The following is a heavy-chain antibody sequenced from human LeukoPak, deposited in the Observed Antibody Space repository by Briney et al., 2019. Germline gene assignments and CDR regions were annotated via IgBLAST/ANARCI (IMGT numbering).Heavy chain of an antibody. Sequence: ASVKVSCKASGGTFSSYAISWVRQAPGQGLEWMGRINPNSGGTNYAQKFQGRVTMTRDTSISTAYMELSRLRSDDTAVYYCARDYHISAAGFAAFDIWGQGTMVTVSS. J-gene: IGHJ3*02. CDR1: GGTFSSYA. CDR2: INPNSGGT. V-gene: IGHV1-2*06. D-gene: IGHD6-13*01. CDR3: ARDYHISAAGFAAFDI.